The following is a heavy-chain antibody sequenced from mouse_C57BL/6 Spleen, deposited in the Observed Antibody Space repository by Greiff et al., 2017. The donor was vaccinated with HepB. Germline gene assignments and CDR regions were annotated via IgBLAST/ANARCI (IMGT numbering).Heavy chain of an antibody. D-gene: IGHD2-5*01. CDR1: GYSITSGYY. V-gene: IGHV3-6*01. J-gene: IGHJ3*01. CDR3: AREEDYYSNPWFAY. CDR2: ISYDGSN. Sequence: EVQLQESGPGLVKPSQSLSLTCSVTGYSITSGYYWNWIRQFPGNKLEWMGYISYDGSNNYNPSLKNRISITRDTSKNQFFLKLNSVTTEDTATYYCAREEDYYSNPWFAYWGQGTLVTVSA.